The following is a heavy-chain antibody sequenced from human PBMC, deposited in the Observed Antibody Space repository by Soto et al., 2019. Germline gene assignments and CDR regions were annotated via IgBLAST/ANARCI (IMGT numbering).Heavy chain of an antibody. CDR1: GFIFSDNY. V-gene: IGHV3-11*04. Sequence: QVQLVESGGGLVKPGGSLRLSCAVSGFIFSDNYMSWIRQAPGKGLEWVSYISTNSITIYYADSVKGRFTISRDNAKNSLYLQMNSLRAEDTAMYHCASARAGSGRSFDNWGQGTLVTVS. J-gene: IGHJ4*02. D-gene: IGHD1-26*01. CDR3: ASARAGSGRSFDN. CDR2: ISTNSITI.